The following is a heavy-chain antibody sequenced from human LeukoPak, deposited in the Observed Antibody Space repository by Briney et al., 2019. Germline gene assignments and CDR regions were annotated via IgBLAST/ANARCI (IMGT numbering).Heavy chain of an antibody. D-gene: IGHD6-13*01. J-gene: IGHJ6*02. V-gene: IGHV3-74*03. CDR3: ARDGDGAAAGFYYYYGMDV. CDR2: ISTDGSNT. CDR1: GFTFSDYW. Sequence: GGSLRLSCTASGFTFSDYWMHWVRQVPGKGLVWVSGISTDGSNTVFADSVKGRFTISRDNSKNTLYLQMNSLRAEDTAVYYCARDGDGAAAGFYYYYGMDVWGQGTLVTVSS.